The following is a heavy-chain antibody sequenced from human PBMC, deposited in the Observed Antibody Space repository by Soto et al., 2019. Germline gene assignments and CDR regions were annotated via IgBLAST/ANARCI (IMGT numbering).Heavy chain of an antibody. V-gene: IGHV3-33*01. CDR2: IWYDGSNK. D-gene: IGHD3-10*01. J-gene: IGHJ5*02. CDR3: ARDSEADPWCDP. Sequence: QVQLVESGGGVVQPGRSLRLSCAASGFTFSSYGMHWVRQAPGKGLEWVAVIWYDGSNKYYADSVKGRFTISRDNSKNTRYLEMNSLRAEDTAVYYCARDSEADPWCDPWGQGTLVTVSS. CDR1: GFTFSSYG.